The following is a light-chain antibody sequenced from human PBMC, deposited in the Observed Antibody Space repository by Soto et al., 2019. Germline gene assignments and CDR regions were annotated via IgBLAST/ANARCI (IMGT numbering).Light chain of an antibody. Sequence: LPQSPGSLCLFPGEGLTLSWRASQSVSSSYLAWYQQKPGQAPRLLIYGASSRATGIPDRFSGSGSGTDCTLTISRLEPEDVEVDYCQQYGSSPWTFGQGTQVEIK. J-gene: IGKJ1*01. V-gene: IGKV3-20*01. CDR1: QSVSSSY. CDR2: GAS. CDR3: QQYGSSPWT.